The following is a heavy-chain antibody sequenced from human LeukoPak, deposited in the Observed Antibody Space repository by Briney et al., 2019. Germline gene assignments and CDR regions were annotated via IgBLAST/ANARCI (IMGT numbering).Heavy chain of an antibody. V-gene: IGHV4-34*01. CDR3: ARGRVGGYWGNFDY. Sequence: SETLSLTCAVYGGSFSGYYWSWIRQPPGKGLEWIGEINHSGSTNYNPSLKSRVTISVDTSKNQFSLKLSSVTAADTAVYYCARGRVGGYWGNFDYWGQGTLVTVSS. D-gene: IGHD3-22*01. CDR2: INHSGST. CDR1: GGSFSGYY. J-gene: IGHJ4*02.